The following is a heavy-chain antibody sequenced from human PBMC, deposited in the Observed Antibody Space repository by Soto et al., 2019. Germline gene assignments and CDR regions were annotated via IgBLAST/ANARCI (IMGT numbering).Heavy chain of an antibody. D-gene: IGHD2-21*02. CDR2: IVVGSGNT. CDR3: AAIAYCGGDCYSGIHDY. CDR1: GFTFTSSA. V-gene: IGHV1-58*01. Sequence: SVKVSCKASGFTFTSSAVQWVRQARGQRLEWIGWIVVGSGNTNYAQKFQERVTITRDMSTSTAYMELSSLRSEDTAVYYCAAIAYCGGDCYSGIHDYWGQGTLVTVSS. J-gene: IGHJ4*02.